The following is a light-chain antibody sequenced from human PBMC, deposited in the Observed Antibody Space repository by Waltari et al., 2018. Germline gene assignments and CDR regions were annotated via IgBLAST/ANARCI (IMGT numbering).Light chain of an antibody. J-gene: IGKJ4*01. Sequence: DIQMTQSPSSLSASVGDRVTITCRASQNISSYLNWYQQKERKAPKPLIYAAASLQSGVPSRFSGSGSGTEFTLIITNLQPEDFATFYCQQSHSFPRTFGGGTKVETK. CDR2: AAA. V-gene: IGKV1-39*01. CDR1: QNISSY. CDR3: QQSHSFPRT.